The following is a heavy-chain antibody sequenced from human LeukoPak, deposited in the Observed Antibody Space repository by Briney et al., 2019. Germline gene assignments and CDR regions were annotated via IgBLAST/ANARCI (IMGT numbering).Heavy chain of an antibody. J-gene: IGHJ4*02. CDR2: ITGYGDAT. Sequence: GGSLRLSCEASGFIFSSYAMAWVRQAPGKGLQWVSAITGYGDATYYADSVRGRFTVSRDNSKNTLSLQMSSLRAEDTAVYYCPKETEVARRWEGHTSGGQGTLVTVSS. CDR1: GFIFSSYA. V-gene: IGHV3-23*01. CDR3: PKETEVARRWEGHTS. D-gene: IGHD5-12*01.